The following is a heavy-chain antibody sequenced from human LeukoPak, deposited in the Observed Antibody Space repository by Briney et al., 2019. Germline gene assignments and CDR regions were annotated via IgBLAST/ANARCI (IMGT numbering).Heavy chain of an antibody. J-gene: IGHJ4*02. V-gene: IGHV3-7*04. CDR3: AREFYGNSDLDW. Sequence: GGSLRLSCAASGFTFSIFWVHWVRQTPGKGLEWVANIQGDGSTKHYLESVKGRFTISRDNAKNSLYLQMNSLRAEDTAVYYCAREFYGNSDLDWWGRGTLVTVSS. CDR2: IQGDGSTK. D-gene: IGHD4-23*01. CDR1: GFTFSIFW.